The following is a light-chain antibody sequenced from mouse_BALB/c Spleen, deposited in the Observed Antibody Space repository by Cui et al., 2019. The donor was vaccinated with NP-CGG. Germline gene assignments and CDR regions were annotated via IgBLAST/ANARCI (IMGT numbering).Light chain of an antibody. J-gene: IGLJ1*01. CDR2: GTN. CDR1: TGAVTTSNY. V-gene: IGLV1*01. CDR3: ALWYSNHWV. Sequence: QAVATQESALTTSPGETVTLTCSSSTGAVTTSNYANWVQEKPDHLFTGLIGGTNNRAPGVPARFSGSLIGDNAALTITGAQTEDEAIYFCALWYSNHWVFGGGTKLTVL.